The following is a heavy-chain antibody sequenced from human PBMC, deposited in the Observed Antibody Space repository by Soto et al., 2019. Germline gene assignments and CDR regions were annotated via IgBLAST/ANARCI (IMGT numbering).Heavy chain of an antibody. J-gene: IGHJ4*02. CDR2: IDWEDDE. CDR1: GFSLSNARMG. CDR3: ERMKAGSSGHFGS. V-gene: IGHV2-70*13. D-gene: IGHD6-19*01. Sequence: SVPPLVNPTETLTLTCTVSGFSLSNARMGVSWIRQSPGKALEWLALIDWEDDEYYTPSLRTRLTISKDTSKNGVVLTMTNMDTVDTATCYCERMKAGSSGHFGSWGPGFLVTVSS.